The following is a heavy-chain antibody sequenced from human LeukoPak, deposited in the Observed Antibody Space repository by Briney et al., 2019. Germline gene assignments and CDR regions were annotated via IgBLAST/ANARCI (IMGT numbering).Heavy chain of an antibody. CDR1: GFTFSSYA. CDR2: ISYDGSNK. V-gene: IGHV3-30*01. CDR3: ARGGVRGASGFDY. D-gene: IGHD3-10*01. J-gene: IGHJ4*02. Sequence: GRSLRLSCAASGFTFSSYAMPWVRQAPGKGLEWVAVISYDGSNKYYADSVKGRFTISRDNSKNTLYLQMNSLRAEDTAVYYCARGGVRGASGFDYWGQGTLVTVSS.